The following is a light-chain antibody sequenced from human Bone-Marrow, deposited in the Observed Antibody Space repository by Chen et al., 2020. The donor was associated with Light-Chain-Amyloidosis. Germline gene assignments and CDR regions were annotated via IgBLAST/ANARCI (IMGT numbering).Light chain of an antibody. CDR3: QSADSSGTYEVI. J-gene: IGLJ2*01. V-gene: IGLV3-25*03. Sequence: SYELTQPPSVSVSPGQTARITCSGDDLPTKYAYWYQQKPGQAPVLVIHRDTERPWGISEGFSGSSSGTTATLTSSGVQAEDEADYHCQSADSSGTYEVIFGGGTKLTVL. CDR2: RDT. CDR1: DLPTKY.